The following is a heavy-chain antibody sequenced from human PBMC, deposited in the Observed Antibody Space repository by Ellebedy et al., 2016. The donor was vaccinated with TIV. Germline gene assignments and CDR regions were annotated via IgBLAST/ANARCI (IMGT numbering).Heavy chain of an antibody. D-gene: IGHD6-13*01. J-gene: IGHJ6*02. CDR3: ARDKVYSSSWYYYYYYYGMDV. V-gene: IGHV4-39*02. CDR2: IYYSGST. Sequence: MPSETLSLTCTVSGGSISSSSYYWGWIRQPPGKGLEWIGSIYYSGSTYYNPSLKSRVTISVDTSKNQFSLKLSSVTAADTAVYYCARDKVYSSSWYYYYYYYGMDVWGQGTTVTVSS. CDR1: GGSISSSSYY.